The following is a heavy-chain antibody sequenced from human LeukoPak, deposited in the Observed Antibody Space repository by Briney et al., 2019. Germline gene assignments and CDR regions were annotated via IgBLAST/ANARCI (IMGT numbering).Heavy chain of an antibody. D-gene: IGHD2-15*01. Sequence: PGVPLRLFRAASGLTLSIYEMIWAPQAPGKGVDWVSYISSRGSTIYYADSVKGRHTISRDNAENSLHLQMNSLRVEDTAVYYCARDLGGYGMDVWGQGTTVTVSS. V-gene: IGHV3-48*03. CDR2: ISSRGSTI. J-gene: IGHJ6*02. CDR1: GLTLSIYE. CDR3: ARDLGGYGMDV.